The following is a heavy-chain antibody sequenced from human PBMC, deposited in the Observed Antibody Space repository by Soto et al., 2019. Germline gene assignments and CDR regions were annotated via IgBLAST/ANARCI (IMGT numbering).Heavy chain of an antibody. CDR1: SGSISSSKW. V-gene: IGHV4-4*02. CDR3: ATYSYYYGSGGFDP. Sequence: QVQLQESGPGLVKPSGTLSLTCAVSSGSISSSKWWRWVRQPPGKGLEWIGGIYHSGSTNYNPSLKSRVTISVEKSKNHFSLKLISVTAADTAVYYCATYSYYYGSGGFDPWGQGTLVTVSS. D-gene: IGHD3-10*01. CDR2: IYHSGST. J-gene: IGHJ5*02.